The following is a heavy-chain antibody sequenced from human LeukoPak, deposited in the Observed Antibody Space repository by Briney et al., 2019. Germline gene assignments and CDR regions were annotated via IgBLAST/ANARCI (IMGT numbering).Heavy chain of an antibody. CDR3: AKDSCSSTSCYTPFDY. Sequence: PGGSLRPSCAASGFTFSSYAMNWVRQAPGKGLEWVSAISGSGGSTYYADSVKGRFTISRDNSKNTLYLQMNSLRAEDTAVYYCAKDSCSSTSCYTPFDYWGQGTLVTVSS. D-gene: IGHD2-2*02. CDR2: ISGSGGST. J-gene: IGHJ4*02. CDR1: GFTFSSYA. V-gene: IGHV3-23*01.